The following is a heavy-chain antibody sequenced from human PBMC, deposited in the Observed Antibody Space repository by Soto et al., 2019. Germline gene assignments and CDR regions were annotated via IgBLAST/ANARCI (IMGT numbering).Heavy chain of an antibody. CDR2: IDTSGST. D-gene: IGHD3-22*01. CDR1: GGPISSDY. CDR3: ARDGLRYFETSRYYSGPPLDY. Sequence: SETLSLTCTVSGGPISSDYWSWIRQPAGKGLEWIGRIDTSGSTNYNPSLKSRVTMSVDTSKNQFSLKLSSVTAADTAVYYCARDGLRYFETSRYYSGPPLDYWGQGLLVTVSS. J-gene: IGHJ4*01. V-gene: IGHV4-4*07.